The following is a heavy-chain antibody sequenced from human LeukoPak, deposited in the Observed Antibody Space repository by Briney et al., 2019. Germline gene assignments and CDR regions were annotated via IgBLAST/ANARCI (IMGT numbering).Heavy chain of an antibody. CDR2: IKQDGSEK. CDR1: GFTFSSYW. J-gene: IGHJ4*02. V-gene: IGHV3-7*01. Sequence: PGGSLRLSCAASGFTFSSYWMSWVRQAPGKGLEWVANIKQDGSEKYYVDSVKGRFTISRDNAKNSLYLQMNSLGAEDTAVYSCARVRGSYSLDYWGQGALVAVSS. D-gene: IGHD1-26*01. CDR3: ARVRGSYSLDY.